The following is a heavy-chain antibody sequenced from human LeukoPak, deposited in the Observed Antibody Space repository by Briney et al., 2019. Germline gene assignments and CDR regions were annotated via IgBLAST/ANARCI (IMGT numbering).Heavy chain of an antibody. CDR1: GFTFSSYA. CDR2: ISYDGSNK. J-gene: IGHJ4*02. Sequence: GGSLRLSCAASGFTFSSYAMHWVRQAPGKGLEWVAVISYDGSNKYYADSVKGRFTISRDNSKNTLYLQMNSLRAEDTAVYYCASGYYYGSGSYYRYFDYRGQGTLVTVSS. D-gene: IGHD3-10*01. V-gene: IGHV3-30*04. CDR3: ASGYYYGSGSYYRYFDY.